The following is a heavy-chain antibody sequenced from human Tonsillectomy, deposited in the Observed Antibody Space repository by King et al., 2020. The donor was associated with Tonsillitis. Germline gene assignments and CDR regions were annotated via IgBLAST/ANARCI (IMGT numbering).Heavy chain of an antibody. CDR2: IYYSGST. Sequence: QLQESGPGLVKPSQTLFLTCTVSGGSISSGGYYWSWIRQHPGKGLEWIGYIYYSGSTYYNPSLKSRVTISVDTSKNQFSLKLSSVTAAGTAVYYCARFYYYDSSGYPFHDAFDIWGQGTMVTVSS. CDR3: ARFYYYDSSGYPFHDAFDI. D-gene: IGHD3-22*01. CDR1: GGSISSGGYY. V-gene: IGHV4-31*03. J-gene: IGHJ3*02.